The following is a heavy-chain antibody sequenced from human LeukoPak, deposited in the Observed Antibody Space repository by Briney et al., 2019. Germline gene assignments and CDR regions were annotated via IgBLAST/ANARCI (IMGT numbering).Heavy chain of an antibody. D-gene: IGHD1-26*01. J-gene: IGHJ4*01. V-gene: IGHV3-30*02. CDR2: IRYDGSHE. CDR1: GFTFSTHD. CDR3: VKPSGSGVDY. Sequence: GGSLRLSCGASGFTFSTHDMHWVRQAPGKGLEWVAFIRYDGSHEYYADSVKGRFTISRDNSKNTLYLQMNSVRSEDTALYYCVKPSGSGVDYWGQGTRVTVSS.